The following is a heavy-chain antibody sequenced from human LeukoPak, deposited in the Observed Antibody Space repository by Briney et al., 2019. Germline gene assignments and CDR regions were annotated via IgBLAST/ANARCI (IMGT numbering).Heavy chain of an antibody. CDR1: RFTLSSYA. V-gene: IGHV3-23*01. J-gene: IGHJ4*02. CDR2: ISGNGYA. Sequence: GGSLRLSCAASRFTLSSYAMNWVRQAPGKGLEWVSAISGNGYAYYADSVKGRFTISRDNSKNTLYLQMNSLRAEDTAVYYCAKRGAEVGTTVAPGDYWGQGTLLTVSS. CDR3: AKRGAEVGTTVAPGDY. D-gene: IGHD1-26*01.